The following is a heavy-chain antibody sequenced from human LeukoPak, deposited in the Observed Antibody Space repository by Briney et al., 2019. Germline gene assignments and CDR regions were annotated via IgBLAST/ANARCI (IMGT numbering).Heavy chain of an antibody. V-gene: IGHV3-23*01. Sequence: PGGSLRLSCAASGFRFSDYSMNWVRQAQGQGLEWVSAITGGGRTYYADSVKGRFTISRDNSKNTLYLQMNRLRAEDTARYFCARDPNGDYIGAFDFLGQGTVVTVSS. CDR2: ITGGGRT. D-gene: IGHD4-17*01. CDR1: GFRFSDYS. CDR3: ARDPNGDYIGAFDF. J-gene: IGHJ3*01.